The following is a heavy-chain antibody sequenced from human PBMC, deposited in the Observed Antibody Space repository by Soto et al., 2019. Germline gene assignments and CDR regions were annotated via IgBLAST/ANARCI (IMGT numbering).Heavy chain of an antibody. CDR3: ARVNGGSGYYRPGDAFDI. V-gene: IGHV1-69*02. D-gene: IGHD3-3*01. CDR1: GGTFSSYT. J-gene: IGHJ3*02. Sequence: ASVKVSCKASGGTFSSYTISWVRQAPGQGLEWMGRIIPILGIANYAQKFQGRVTITADKSTSTAYMELSSLRSEDTAVYYCARVNGGSGYYRPGDAFDIWGQGTMVTVSS. CDR2: IIPILGIA.